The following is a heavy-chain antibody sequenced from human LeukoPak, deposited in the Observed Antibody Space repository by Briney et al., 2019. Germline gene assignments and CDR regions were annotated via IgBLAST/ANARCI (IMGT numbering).Heavy chain of an antibody. CDR3: ARGGGSSWYPSLFDY. J-gene: IGHJ4*02. V-gene: IGHV4-30-4*08. D-gene: IGHD6-13*01. CDR1: GGSISSGDYY. Sequence: SETLSLTCTVSGGSISSGDYYWSWIRQPPRKGLEWIGYIYYSGSTYYNPSLKSRVTISVDTSKNQFSLKLSSVTAADTAVYYCARGGGSSWYPSLFDYWGQGTLVTVSS. CDR2: IYYSGST.